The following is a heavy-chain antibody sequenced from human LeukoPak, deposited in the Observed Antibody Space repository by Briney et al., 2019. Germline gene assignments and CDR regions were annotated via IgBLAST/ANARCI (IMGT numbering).Heavy chain of an antibody. Sequence: PGGSLRLSCAASGFTVSSNYMSWVRQAPGKGLEWVSVIYSGGSTYYADSVKGRFTISRDNSKNTLYLQMNSLRAEDMAVYYCARENTAMVAFDYWGQGTLVTVSS. CDR1: GFTVSSNY. CDR2: IYSGGST. CDR3: ARENTAMVAFDY. D-gene: IGHD5-18*01. J-gene: IGHJ4*02. V-gene: IGHV3-66*02.